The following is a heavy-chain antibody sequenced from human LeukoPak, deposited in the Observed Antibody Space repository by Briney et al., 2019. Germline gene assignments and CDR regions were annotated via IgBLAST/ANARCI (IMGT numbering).Heavy chain of an antibody. J-gene: IGHJ4*02. CDR1: GFTFSSFS. CDR2: ITSSSSST. CDR3: ARAIGIYGDSAY. Sequence: PGGSLRLSCAATGFTFSSFSMNWVRQAPGKGVERISYITSSSSSTYYADSVKGRFTIYRDNAKNTLFLQMNKLRVEETAIYNCARAIGIYGDSAYWGQGTLVTVSS. V-gene: IGHV3-48*04. D-gene: IGHD4-17*01.